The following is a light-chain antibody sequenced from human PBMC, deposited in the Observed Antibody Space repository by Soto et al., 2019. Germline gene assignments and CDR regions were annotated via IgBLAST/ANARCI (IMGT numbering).Light chain of an antibody. CDR2: RNN. CDR1: SSNIGSNY. J-gene: IGLJ2*01. V-gene: IGLV1-47*01. CDR3: AAWDDSLSGVV. Sequence: QAVVTQPPSASGTPGQRVTISCSGSSSNIGSNYVYWYQQFPGTAPKLLIYRNNQRPSGVPDRFSGSKTGTSASLAISGLRFEDEANYYCAAWDDSLSGVVFGGGTKLTVL.